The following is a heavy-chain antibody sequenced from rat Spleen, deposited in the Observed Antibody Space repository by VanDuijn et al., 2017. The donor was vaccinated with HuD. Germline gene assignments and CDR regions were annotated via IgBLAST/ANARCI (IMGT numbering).Heavy chain of an antibody. CDR2: IWGDGNT. CDR3: ARSDVLAAMGHY. V-gene: IGHV2-47*01. D-gene: IGHD1-2*01. Sequence: QVQLKESGPGLVQPSQTLSLTCTVSGLSLSRNSVSWIRQPPGKGLEWMGVIWGDGNTVYDSGFKSRLSISRDTSKSQVFLKMNNLQIEDTAMYFCARSDVLAAMGHYWGQGVMVTVSS. CDR1: GLSLSRNS. J-gene: IGHJ2*01.